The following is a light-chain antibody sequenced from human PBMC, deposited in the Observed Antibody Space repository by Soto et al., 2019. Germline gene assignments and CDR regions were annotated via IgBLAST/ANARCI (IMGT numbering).Light chain of an antibody. J-gene: IGKJ1*01. CDR2: GAS. CDR3: QHYNNWPRT. CDR1: QSFSSN. V-gene: IGKV3-15*01. Sequence: EIVMTQSPATLSVSPGERATLSCRASQSFSSNLAWYQQKPGRAPRLLIYGASTRATGIPARFSGSRSGTEFTLTISSLQSEDFAVYYCQHYNNWPRTFGQGTKVEIK.